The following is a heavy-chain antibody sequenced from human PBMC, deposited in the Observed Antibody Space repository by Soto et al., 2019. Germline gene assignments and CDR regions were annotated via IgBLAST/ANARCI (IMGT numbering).Heavy chain of an antibody. J-gene: IGHJ3*02. Sequence: SETLSLTCTVSGGSISSYYWSWIRQPPGKGLEWIGYIYYSGSTNYNPSLKSRVTISVDTSKNQFSLKLSSVSDADTAVYYCAREGLGMDAFDIWGQGTMVTVSS. CDR3: AREGLGMDAFDI. V-gene: IGHV4-59*01. CDR1: GGSISSYY. D-gene: IGHD7-27*01. CDR2: IYYSGST.